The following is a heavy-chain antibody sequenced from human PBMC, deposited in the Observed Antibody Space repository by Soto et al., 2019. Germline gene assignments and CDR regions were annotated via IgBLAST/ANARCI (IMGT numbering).Heavy chain of an antibody. V-gene: IGHV1-69*06. CDR2: ILPLSGTT. Sequence: QLQLVQSGAEVKKPGSSVKVSCKASGGTFSAYAISWVRQAPGQGLEWMGGILPLSGTTNYTQRFQVRVTSRADKSTRTAYIELSSLRSEDTAVYYCARANPTKYYDYVWGDYRRGGMDVWGQGTTVTVSS. D-gene: IGHD3-16*02. CDR1: GGTFSAYA. J-gene: IGHJ6*02. CDR3: ARANPTKYYDYVWGDYRRGGMDV.